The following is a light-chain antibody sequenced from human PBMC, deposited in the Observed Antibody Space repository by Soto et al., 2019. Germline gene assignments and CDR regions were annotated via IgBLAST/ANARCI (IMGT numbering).Light chain of an antibody. CDR1: SSDVGGYDF. CDR3: SSYTSISTYV. Sequence: VLTQPASVSGSPGQSITISCTGTSSDVGGYDFVSWYQHHPGKAPRLMIYDVSHRPSGVSDRFSASKSGNTASLTISGLLAEDEADYYCSSYTSISTYVFGTGTKVTVL. CDR2: DVS. V-gene: IGLV2-14*03. J-gene: IGLJ1*01.